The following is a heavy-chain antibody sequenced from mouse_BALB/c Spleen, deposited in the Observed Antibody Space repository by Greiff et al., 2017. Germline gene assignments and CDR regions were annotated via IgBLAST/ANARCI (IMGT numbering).Heavy chain of an antibody. D-gene: IGHD1-2*01. V-gene: IGHV1S81*02. J-gene: IGHJ3*01. CDR1: GYTFTSYY. CDR2: INPSNGGT. Sequence: QVQLQQSGAELVKPGASVKLSCKASGYTFTSYYMYWVKQRPGQGLEWIGEINPSNGGTNFNEKFKSKATLTVDKSSSTAYMQLSSLTSEYSAVYYCTRALLRLRWFAYWGQGTLVTVSA. CDR3: TRALLRLRWFAY.